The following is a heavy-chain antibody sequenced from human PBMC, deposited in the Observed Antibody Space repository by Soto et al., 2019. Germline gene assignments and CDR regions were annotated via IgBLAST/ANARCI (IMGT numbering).Heavy chain of an antibody. V-gene: IGHV2-5*01. Sequence: QITLKESGPTLVKPTQTLTLTCTVSGFSLTTSGVGVGWIRQPPGKALEWLALISWNDDKRYSPSLKNRLTITKDASNNLVVLTMSNMYLVDTAIYYCAHNHDGRLREVIVPDNWFDPWGQGTLVTVSS. CDR3: AHNHDGRLREVIVPDNWFDP. CDR1: GFSLTTSGVG. J-gene: IGHJ5*02. CDR2: ISWNDDK. D-gene: IGHD3-10*01.